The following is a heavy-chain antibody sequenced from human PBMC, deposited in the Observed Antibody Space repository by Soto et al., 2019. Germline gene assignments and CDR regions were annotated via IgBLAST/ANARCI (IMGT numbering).Heavy chain of an antibody. D-gene: IGHD2-2*01. CDR3: AREGIVVVPAGPSDAFDI. CDR2: INPSGGST. CDR1: GYTFTSYY. J-gene: IGHJ3*02. Sequence: ASVKVSCKASGYTFTSYYMHWVRQAPGQGLEWMGIINPSGGSTSYAQKFQGRVTMTRDTSTSTVYMELSSLRSEDTAVYYCAREGIVVVPAGPSDAFDIWGQGTVVTVSS. V-gene: IGHV1-46*01.